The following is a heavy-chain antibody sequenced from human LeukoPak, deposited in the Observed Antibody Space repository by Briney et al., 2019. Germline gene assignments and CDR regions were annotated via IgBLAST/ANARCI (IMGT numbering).Heavy chain of an antibody. V-gene: IGHV1-8*01. CDR2: MNPYTGDA. Sequence: ASVKVSCKASGYTFTSYDINWVRQATGQGLEWLGWMNPYTGDADYAQKFQGRITITGDTSIDTAYMELRSLRSEDTAVYFCARGGLGGRFDPWGQGTLVTVSS. J-gene: IGHJ5*02. CDR3: ARGGLGGRFDP. D-gene: IGHD3-16*01. CDR1: GYTFTSYD.